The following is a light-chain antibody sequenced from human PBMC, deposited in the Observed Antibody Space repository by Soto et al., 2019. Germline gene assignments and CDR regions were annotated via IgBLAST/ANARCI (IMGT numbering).Light chain of an antibody. V-gene: IGKV3-20*01. CDR3: RHYHNSSLM. CDR2: GAS. Sequence: EIVWTKSPGTLSVSHGNRATLSCGASRRVSSSQLAWYQQRPGLAPRLLMYGASSRATGIPDRFSGGGYGADFTLTISRLEPEDFGVYYCRHYHNSSLMFGQGTKVDI. J-gene: IGKJ1*01. CDR1: RRVSSSQ.